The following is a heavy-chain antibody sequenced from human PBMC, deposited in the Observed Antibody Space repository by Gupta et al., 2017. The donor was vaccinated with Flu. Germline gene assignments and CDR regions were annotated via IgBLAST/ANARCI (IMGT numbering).Heavy chain of an antibody. D-gene: IGHD4-17*01. CDR1: GYTFTSYG. Sequence: QVQLGQSGAEVKKPGASVKVSCKASGYTFTSYGISWVRQAPGQGLEWMGWISAYNGNTNYAQKLQGRVTMTTDTSTSTAYMELRSLRSDDTAVYYCARDSYPLGPARTTTVPDWGQGTLVTVSS. CDR2: ISAYNGNT. J-gene: IGHJ4*02. CDR3: ARDSYPLGPARTTTVPD. V-gene: IGHV1-18*01.